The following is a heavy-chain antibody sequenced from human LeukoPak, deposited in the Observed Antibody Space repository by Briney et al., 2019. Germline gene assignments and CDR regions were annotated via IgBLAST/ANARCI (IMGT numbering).Heavy chain of an antibody. V-gene: IGHV3-74*01. Sequence: GGSLSLSCPASGLTLITSWRNWFRKAPGKGLGWFSRINSDGSSTTYADSVKGRFTISRDNAKNTLFLQMNSLRVEDTAVYYCARGASTDTGWFDPWGQGTLVTVSS. D-gene: IGHD2-2*01. CDR2: INSDGSST. CDR1: GLTLITSW. CDR3: ARGASTDTGWFDP. J-gene: IGHJ5*02.